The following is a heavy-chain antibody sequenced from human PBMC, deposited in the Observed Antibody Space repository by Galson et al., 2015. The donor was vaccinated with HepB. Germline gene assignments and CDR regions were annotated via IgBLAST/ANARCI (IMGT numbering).Heavy chain of an antibody. CDR3: AKSGDFYGGNSGGAFDI. J-gene: IGHJ3*02. D-gene: IGHD4-23*01. CDR1: GFTFSSYA. CDR2: ISGSGGST. Sequence: SLRLSCAASGFTFSSYAMSWVRQAPGKGLEWVSAISGSGGSTYYADSVKGRFTISRDNSKNTLYLQMNSLRAEDTAVYYCAKSGDFYGGNSGGAFDIWGQGTMVTVSS. V-gene: IGHV3-23*01.